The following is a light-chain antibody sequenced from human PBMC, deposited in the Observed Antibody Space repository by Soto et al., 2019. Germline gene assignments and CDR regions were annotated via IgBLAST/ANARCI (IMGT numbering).Light chain of an antibody. J-gene: IGKJ1*01. Sequence: EIVMTQSPVTLSVSPGERATLSCRASQSISRNLAWYQQKLGQAPRLLIYGVSTRATGIAARFSGSGSGTEFTLTISSLQSEDFGVYFCQQYNKGPVTFGQGTKVDIK. CDR1: QSISRN. CDR3: QQYNKGPVT. V-gene: IGKV3-15*01. CDR2: GVS.